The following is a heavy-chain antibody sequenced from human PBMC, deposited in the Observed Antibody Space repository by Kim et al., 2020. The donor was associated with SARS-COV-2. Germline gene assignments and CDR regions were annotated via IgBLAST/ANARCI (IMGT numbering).Heavy chain of an antibody. CDR2: IYYSGST. CDR3: ARDRSDYGTDDAFDI. Sequence: SETLSLTCTVSGGSISSYYWSWIRQPPGKGLEWIGYIYYSGSTNYNPSLKSRVTISVDTSKNQFSLKLSSVTAADTAVYYCARDRSDYGTDDAFDIWGQGTMVTVSS. D-gene: IGHD4-17*01. CDR1: GGSISSYY. J-gene: IGHJ3*02. V-gene: IGHV4-59*13.